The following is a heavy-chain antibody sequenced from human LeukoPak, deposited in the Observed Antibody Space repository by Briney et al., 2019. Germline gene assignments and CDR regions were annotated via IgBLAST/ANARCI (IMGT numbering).Heavy chain of an antibody. D-gene: IGHD1-26*01. CDR2: VKQDGSEK. CDR3: ARFGLYRVVIVGANSR. CDR1: GFTFSRYW. J-gene: IGHJ4*02. V-gene: IGHV3-7*03. Sequence: GGSLRLSCAASGFTFSRYWMSWVRQAPGKGLEWVANVKQDGSEKYYVDSVKGRFTISRDNAKNSLYLQMNSLRAEDTAVYYCARFGLYRVVIVGANSRWGQGTLVTVSS.